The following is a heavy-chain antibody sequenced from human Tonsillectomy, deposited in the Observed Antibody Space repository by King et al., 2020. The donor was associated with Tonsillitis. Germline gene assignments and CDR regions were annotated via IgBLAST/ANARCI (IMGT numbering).Heavy chain of an antibody. CDR1: VGSISSYY. CDR2: ILYSGSH. V-gene: IGHV4-59*01. Sequence: QLQESGPGLVKPSETLSLTCTVSVGSISSYYWSWIRQPPGKGLEGIGFILYSGSHNYNPPLKSRGTISVDTAKNQLFLKLGSVTAADTAVYYCAREDNYYFDYWGQGTLVTVSS. D-gene: IGHD1-1*01. CDR3: AREDNYYFDY. J-gene: IGHJ4*02.